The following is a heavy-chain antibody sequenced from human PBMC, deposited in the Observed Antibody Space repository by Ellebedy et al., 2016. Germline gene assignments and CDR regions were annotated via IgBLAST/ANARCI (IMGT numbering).Heavy chain of an antibody. V-gene: IGHV3-13*04. CDR2: IGTAGDT. CDR1: GFTFSSYD. D-gene: IGHD4-17*01. CDR3: ARATPDYGDLYGMDV. J-gene: IGHJ6*02. Sequence: GESLKISXAASGFTFSSYDMHWVRQATGKGLEWVSAIGTAGDTYYPGSVKGRFTISRENAKNSLYLQMNSLRAGDTAVYYCARATPDYGDLYGMDVWGQGTTVTVSS.